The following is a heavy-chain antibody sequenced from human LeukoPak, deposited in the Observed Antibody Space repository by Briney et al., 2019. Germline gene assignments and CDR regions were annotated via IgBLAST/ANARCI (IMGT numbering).Heavy chain of an antibody. Sequence: ALVKVSCKASGHTFSNYDINWVRQATGQGLEWMGWMNPNSGNTGYAQKFQGRVTLTRNTSISTAYMELSSLISEDTAVYYCARRMVRGDSHYYYYYMDVWGRGTTVTVSS. CDR1: GHTFSNYD. J-gene: IGHJ6*03. D-gene: IGHD3-10*01. V-gene: IGHV1-8*03. CDR3: ARRMVRGDSHYYYYYMDV. CDR2: MNPNSGNT.